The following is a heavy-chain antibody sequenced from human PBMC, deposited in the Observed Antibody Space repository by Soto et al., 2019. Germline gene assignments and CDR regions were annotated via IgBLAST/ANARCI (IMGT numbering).Heavy chain of an antibody. J-gene: IGHJ4*02. V-gene: IGHV3-23*01. CDR2: ISASGTIT. D-gene: IGHD1-26*01. Sequence: EVQLLESGGGLAQPGGCLRLSCVASGLTFTSHAMAWVRQAPGKGLEWVSVISASGTITYYADSVKGRFTISSDSSKNTLYLQMDSLRAEDTALYFCAKKKSGAYPFDFWGQGTLVTVSS. CDR1: GLTFTSHA. CDR3: AKKKSGAYPFDF.